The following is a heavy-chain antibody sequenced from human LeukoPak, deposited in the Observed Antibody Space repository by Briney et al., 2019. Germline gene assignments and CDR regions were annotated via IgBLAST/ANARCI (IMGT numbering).Heavy chain of an antibody. V-gene: IGHV3-23*01. J-gene: IGHJ4*02. CDR3: ARVPTSGTYYYFDY. Sequence: GGSLRLSCAASGFTFSSYAMAWVRQALGKGLEWVSAIHSAGRSTYYPDSLKGRATTSRDNSKNTLYLQMKSLRPEDTAVYYCARVPTSGTYYYFDYWGQGTLVTVSS. CDR2: IHSAGRST. CDR1: GFTFSSYA. D-gene: IGHD2-8*01.